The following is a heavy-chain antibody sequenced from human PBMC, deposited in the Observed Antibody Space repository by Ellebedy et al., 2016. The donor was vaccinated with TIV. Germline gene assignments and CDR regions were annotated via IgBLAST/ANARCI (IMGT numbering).Heavy chain of an antibody. CDR1: GGSFSGYY. D-gene: IGHD3-3*01. Sequence: SETLSLTXAVYGGSFSGYYWSWIRQPPGKGLEWIGEINHSGSTNYNPSLKSRVTISVDTSKNQFSLKLSSVTAADTAVYYCARGIGYYDFWSGYSRWFDPWGQGTLVTVSS. J-gene: IGHJ5*02. V-gene: IGHV4-34*01. CDR2: INHSGST. CDR3: ARGIGYYDFWSGYSRWFDP.